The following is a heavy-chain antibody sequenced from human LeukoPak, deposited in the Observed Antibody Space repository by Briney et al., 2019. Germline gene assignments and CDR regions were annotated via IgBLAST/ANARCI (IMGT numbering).Heavy chain of an antibody. D-gene: IGHD2/OR15-2a*01. Sequence: GGSLRLSCAASGFTFSSYSMNWVRQAPGKGLEWVSSISSSSSYIYYADSVKGRFTISRDNAKNSLYLQMNSLRAEDTAVYYCAGGGEEFGTPFFDYWGQGTLVTVSS. V-gene: IGHV3-21*01. CDR1: GFTFSSYS. CDR2: ISSSSSYI. J-gene: IGHJ4*02. CDR3: AGGGEEFGTPFFDY.